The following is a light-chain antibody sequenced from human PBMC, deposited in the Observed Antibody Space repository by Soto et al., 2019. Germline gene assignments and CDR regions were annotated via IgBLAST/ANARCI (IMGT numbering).Light chain of an antibody. CDR2: AAF. V-gene: IGKV1-39*01. CDR1: QSISTY. CDR3: QQSYSTPSIT. Sequence: DIQMTQSPSSLSASVGDIVTITCRASQSISTYLNWYQQKPGKAPKLLIYAAFTLQSGVPSRFSGSGSGTDFTLTISSLQPEDFATYYCQQSYSTPSITFGQGTRLEIK. J-gene: IGKJ5*01.